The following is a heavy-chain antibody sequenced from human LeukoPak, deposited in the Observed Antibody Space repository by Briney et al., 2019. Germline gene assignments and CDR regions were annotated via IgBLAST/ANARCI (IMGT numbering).Heavy chain of an antibody. J-gene: IGHJ4*02. CDR2: ITSAGGYT. D-gene: IGHD1-26*01. Sequence: KTGGSLRLSCGASGFTFSDYSMNWVRQAPGKGLAWVASITSAGGYTYYADSVKGRFTISRDNAQNSLFLQMNSLRAEDTAVYYCARDQWVGATMGYWGQGTLVTVSS. CDR3: ARDQWVGATMGY. CDR1: GFTFSDYS. V-gene: IGHV3-21*01.